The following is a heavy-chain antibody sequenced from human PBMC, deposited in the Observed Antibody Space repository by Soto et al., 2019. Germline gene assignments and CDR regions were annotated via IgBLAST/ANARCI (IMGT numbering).Heavy chain of an antibody. CDR3: ARGPSGDKVDS. D-gene: IGHD7-27*01. CDR2: IYNSGST. J-gene: IGHJ4*02. Sequence: QVQLQESGPGLVKPSQTLSLTCTVSGGSISTVNYWWSWIRQSPDMGLEWIGHIYNSGSTYNNPYLESRVTMSVDTSKNQLSLTLSSVSAADTAVYYCARGPSGDKVDSWGQGTLVTVSS. V-gene: IGHV4-30-4*01. CDR1: GGSISTVNYW.